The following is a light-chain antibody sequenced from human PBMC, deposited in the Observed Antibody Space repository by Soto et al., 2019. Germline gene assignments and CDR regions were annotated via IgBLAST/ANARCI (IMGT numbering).Light chain of an antibody. CDR1: QSISSW. CDR2: KAS. J-gene: IGKJ2*01. V-gene: IGKV1-5*03. Sequence: DIQMTQSPSTLSASVGDRVTITCRASQSISSWLAWYQQKPGKAPKLLIYKASSLESGVPSRFSGSGSGTEFTLTISSLQPDDFATYYCQEYKSYSTFGQGTKLDIK. CDR3: QEYKSYST.